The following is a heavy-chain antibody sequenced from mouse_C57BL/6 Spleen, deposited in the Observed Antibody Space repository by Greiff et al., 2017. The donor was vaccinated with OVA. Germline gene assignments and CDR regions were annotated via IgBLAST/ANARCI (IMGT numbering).Heavy chain of an antibody. D-gene: IGHD3-2*02. V-gene: IGHV1-52*01. CDR3: AREGGQGYFDV. Sequence: VQLQQPGAELVRPGSSVKLSCKASGYNFTSYWMHWVKQRPIQGLEWIGNIDPSDSETHYNQKFKDKATLTVDKSSSTAYMQLSSLTSEDSAVYYCAREGGQGYFDVWGTGTTVTVSS. CDR1: GYNFTSYW. J-gene: IGHJ1*03. CDR2: IDPSDSET.